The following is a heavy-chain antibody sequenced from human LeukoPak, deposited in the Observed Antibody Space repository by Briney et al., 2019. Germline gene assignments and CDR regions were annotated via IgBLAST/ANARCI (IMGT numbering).Heavy chain of an antibody. CDR2: INPSGGST. Sequence: GASVKVSCKASGYTFTSYYMHWVRQAPGQGLEWMGIINPSGGSTSYAQKFQGRVTMTRDTSTSTVYMELSSLRSEDTAAYYCARALFPYYYDSSGYNYWGQGTLVTVS. V-gene: IGHV1-46*01. D-gene: IGHD3-22*01. CDR1: GYTFTSYY. CDR3: ARALFPYYYDSSGYNY. J-gene: IGHJ4*02.